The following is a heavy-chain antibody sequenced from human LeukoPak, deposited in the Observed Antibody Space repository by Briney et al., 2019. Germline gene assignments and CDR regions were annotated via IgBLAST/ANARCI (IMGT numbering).Heavy chain of an antibody. CDR3: ARQPSGPYGDYEDTLNDY. Sequence: QAGGSLRLSCAASGFTFSSYGMHWVRQAPGKGLEWVAVISYDGSNKYYADSVKGRFTISRDNSKNTLYLQMNSLRAEDTAVYYCARQPSGPYGDYEDTLNDYWGQGTLVTVSS. D-gene: IGHD4-17*01. V-gene: IGHV3-30*03. CDR2: ISYDGSNK. J-gene: IGHJ4*02. CDR1: GFTFSSYG.